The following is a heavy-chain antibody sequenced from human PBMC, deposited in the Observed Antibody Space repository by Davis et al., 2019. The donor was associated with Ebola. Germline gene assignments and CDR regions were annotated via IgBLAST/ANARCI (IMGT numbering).Heavy chain of an antibody. Sequence: GESLKISCAASGFTLSTYGMYWVRQAPGKGLEWVATISYDGRNQYYAGSVKGRFAISRDNSRNTMYLQMSGLRADDTALYYCAKDGAAVPHSVYFYYGLDVWGIGTTVTVS. CDR1: GFTLSTYG. V-gene: IGHV3-30*18. J-gene: IGHJ6*04. D-gene: IGHD5/OR15-5a*01. CDR2: ISYDGRNQ. CDR3: AKDGAAVPHSVYFYYGLDV.